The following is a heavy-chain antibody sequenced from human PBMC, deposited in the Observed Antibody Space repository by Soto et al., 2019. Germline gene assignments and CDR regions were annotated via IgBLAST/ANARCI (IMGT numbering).Heavy chain of an antibody. CDR2: IYPGDSDT. D-gene: IGHD6-13*01. Sequence: GESLKLSCKGSGYSFTSCWIGWVRQMPGKGLEWMGIIYPGDSDTRYSPSFQGQVTISADKSISTAYLQWSSLKASDTAMYYCARRAAAAFDAFDIWGQGTMVTVSS. CDR3: ARRAAAAFDAFDI. V-gene: IGHV5-51*01. CDR1: GYSFTSCW. J-gene: IGHJ3*02.